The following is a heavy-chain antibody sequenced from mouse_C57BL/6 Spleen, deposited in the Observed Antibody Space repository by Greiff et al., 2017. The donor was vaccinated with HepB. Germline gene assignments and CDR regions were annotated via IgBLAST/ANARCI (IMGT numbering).Heavy chain of an antibody. V-gene: IGHV2-3*01. CDR2: IWGDGST. CDR1: GFSLTSYG. D-gene: IGHD1-1*01. CDR3: AKPERYYGSSYTYYAMDY. J-gene: IGHJ4*01. Sequence: VKVVESGPGLVAPSQSLSITCTVSGFSLTSYGVSWVRQPPGKGLEWLGVIWGDGSTNYHSALISRLSISKDNSKSQVFLKLNSLQTDDTATYYCAKPERYYGSSYTYYAMDYWGQGTSVTVSS.